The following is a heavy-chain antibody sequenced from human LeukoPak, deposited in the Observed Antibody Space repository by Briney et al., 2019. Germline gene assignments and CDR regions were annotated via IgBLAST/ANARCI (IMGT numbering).Heavy chain of an antibody. D-gene: IGHD3/OR15-3a*01. J-gene: IGHJ4*02. CDR1: GGSISSGDYY. V-gene: IGHV4-39*07. CDR2: IYHSGST. Sequence: SETLSLTCTVSGGSISSGDYYWGWIRQPPGKGLEWIGSIYHSGSTYYNPSLKSRVAISVDTSKNQFSLKLSSVTAADTAVYYCARDTSGGLFDYWGQGTLVTVSS. CDR3: ARDTSGGLFDY.